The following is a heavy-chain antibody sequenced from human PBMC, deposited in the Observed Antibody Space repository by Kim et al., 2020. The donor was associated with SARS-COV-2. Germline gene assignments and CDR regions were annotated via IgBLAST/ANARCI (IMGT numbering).Heavy chain of an antibody. J-gene: IGHJ4*02. Sequence: SETLSLTCTVSGGSISSYYWSWIRQPPGKGLEWIGYIYYSGSTNYNPSLKSRVTISVDTSKNQFSLKLSSVTAADTAVYYCARLGHYYDSSGSPYFDYWGQGTLVTVSS. V-gene: IGHV4-59*08. CDR3: ARLGHYYDSSGSPYFDY. CDR2: IYYSGST. CDR1: GGSISSYY. D-gene: IGHD3-22*01.